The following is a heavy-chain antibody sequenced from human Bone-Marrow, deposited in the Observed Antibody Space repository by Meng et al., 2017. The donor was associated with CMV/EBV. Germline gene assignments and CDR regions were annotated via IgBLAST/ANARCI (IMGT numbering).Heavy chain of an antibody. CDR3: AKDFPGRNRVFDGHYGMDV. J-gene: IGHJ6*02. CDR1: GFTFSSYG. V-gene: IGHV3-30*02. CDR2: IRYDGSNK. D-gene: IGHD2-8*01. Sequence: GESLKISCAASGFTFSSYGMHWVRQAPGKGLEWVAFIRYDGSNKYYADSVKGRFTISRDNSKNTLYLQMNSLRAEDTAVYYCAKDFPGRNRVFDGHYGMDVWGQGTTFTVSS.